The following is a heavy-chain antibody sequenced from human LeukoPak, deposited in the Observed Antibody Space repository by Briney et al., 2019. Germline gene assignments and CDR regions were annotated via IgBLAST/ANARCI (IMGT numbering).Heavy chain of an antibody. CDR1: GGSISSYY. CDR2: IYYSGST. Sequence: PSETLSLTCTVSGGSISSYYWSWIRQPPGKGLEWIGYIYYSGSTNYNPSLKSRVTISVDTSKNQFSLKLSSVTAADTAVCYCARHHPFGEIWGQGTLVTVSS. CDR3: ARHHPFGEI. D-gene: IGHD3-10*01. J-gene: IGHJ4*02. V-gene: IGHV4-59*08.